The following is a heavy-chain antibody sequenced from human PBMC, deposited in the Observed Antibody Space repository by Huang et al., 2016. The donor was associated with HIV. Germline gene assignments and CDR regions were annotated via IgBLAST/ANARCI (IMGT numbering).Heavy chain of an antibody. D-gene: IGHD4-17*01. Sequence: QVHLVQSGAEVKKPGASVKVSCKASGYTFTNYDLNWVRQAPGRGLEGMGWMNPSAGNPSFAQSFQGRVTMTRKTSITTAYMELTSLTSEDTAVYYCARSAYGDLDYWGLGTLVIVSS. CDR2: MNPSAGNP. CDR1: GYTFTNYD. V-gene: IGHV1-8*02. J-gene: IGHJ4*02. CDR3: ARSAYGDLDY.